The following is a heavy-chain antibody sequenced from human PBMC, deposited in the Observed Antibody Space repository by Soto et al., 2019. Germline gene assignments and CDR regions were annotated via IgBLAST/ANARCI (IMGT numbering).Heavy chain of an antibody. Sequence: GWSLRPPCSPSGFTFSSYRMNSVRLAPWKGLEWVSYISSSSSTIYYEDSVKGRFNISRDNAENSLYLQMNSLRDEDTAVYYCDGGLGHYYYYGMDVWGKGTTLTISS. J-gene: IGHJ6*04. D-gene: IGHD3-16*01. CDR1: GFTFSSYR. CDR3: DGGLGHYYYYGMDV. CDR2: ISSSSSTI. V-gene: IGHV3-48*02.